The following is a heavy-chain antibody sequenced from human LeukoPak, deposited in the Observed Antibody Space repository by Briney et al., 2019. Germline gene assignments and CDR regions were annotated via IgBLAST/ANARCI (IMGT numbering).Heavy chain of an antibody. Sequence: SVNVSCTASGGSFSSYDISWVRQAPGQGLEWMGGIIPIFGTANYAQKFQGRVTITADKSTSTAYMELSSLRSEDTAVHYCARALVVPAAMDYWGQGTLVTVSS. J-gene: IGHJ4*02. D-gene: IGHD2-2*01. CDR2: IIPIFGTA. V-gene: IGHV1-69*06. CDR3: ARALVVPAAMDY. CDR1: GGSFSSYD.